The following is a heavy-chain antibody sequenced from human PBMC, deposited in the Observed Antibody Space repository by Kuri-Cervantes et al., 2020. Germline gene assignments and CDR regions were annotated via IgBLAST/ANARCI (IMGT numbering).Heavy chain of an antibody. J-gene: IGHJ6*03. D-gene: IGHD3-3*01. CDR3: ARGLRFLEWFDYYYMDV. CDR2: ISWDIIST. CDR1: GFKFDDYT. V-gene: IGHV3-43D*03. Sequence: GGSLRLSCAASGFKFDDYTMHWVRQAPGKGLDWVSLISWDIISTSYADSVQGRFTMSRDNSKNSLYLQMNSLRAEDTAVYYCARGLRFLEWFDYYYMDVWGKGTTVTVSS.